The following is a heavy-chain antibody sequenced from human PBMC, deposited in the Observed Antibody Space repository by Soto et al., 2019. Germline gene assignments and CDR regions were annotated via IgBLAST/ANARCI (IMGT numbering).Heavy chain of an antibody. V-gene: IGHV3-21*01. J-gene: IGHJ4*01. CDR1: GFTFSSYS. CDR2: ISSSSSYI. CDR3: AREQHEYMYGTGLDY. Sequence: EVQLVESGGGLVKPGGSLRLSCAASGFTFSSYSMNWVRQAPGKGLEWVSSISSSSSYIYYADSVKGRFTISRANAQKSLSLQMTRLRAADAAAYYCAREQHEYMYGTGLDYWGQGTLVTVSS. D-gene: IGHD5-18*01.